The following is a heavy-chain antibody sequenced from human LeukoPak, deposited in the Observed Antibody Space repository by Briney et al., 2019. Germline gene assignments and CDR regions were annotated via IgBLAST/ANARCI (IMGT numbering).Heavy chain of an antibody. V-gene: IGHV1-8*01. CDR2: MNPNSGNT. CDR1: GYTFTSYD. CDR3: ARPRRIAAAGRTELNY. D-gene: IGHD6-13*01. Sequence: ASVKLSCKASGYTFTSYDINWVRQATGQGLEWMGWMNPNSGNTGYAQKFQGRVTMTRNTSISTAYMELSSLRSEDTAVYYCARPRRIAAAGRTELNYWGQGTLVTVSS. J-gene: IGHJ4*02.